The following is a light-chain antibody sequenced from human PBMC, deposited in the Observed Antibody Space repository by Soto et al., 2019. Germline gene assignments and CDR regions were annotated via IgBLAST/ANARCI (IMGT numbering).Light chain of an antibody. CDR3: HQRQSWPRT. Sequence: EIVVTQSPATLSSFPGDRVTLSCRASQAVNTRLAWYQHKPGQAPRLLIYLASNRAAGVPARFSGSGSGTDFTLTISNVGPEDFAVYYCHQRQSWPRTFGQGTKVDIK. CDR2: LAS. CDR1: QAVNTR. J-gene: IGKJ1*01. V-gene: IGKV3-11*01.